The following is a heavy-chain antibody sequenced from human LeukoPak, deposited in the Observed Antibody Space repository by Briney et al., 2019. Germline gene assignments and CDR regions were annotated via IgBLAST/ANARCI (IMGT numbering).Heavy chain of an antibody. J-gene: IGHJ6*01. Sequence: PSETRSLTCSVSGRFISRYYWSWIRQPPGKGLEWIGDIYYKDSPNYYPPHKSRDTISVDTSKNQLSLKLSSETAADTDVYYCARHPRDGYNSPYFRHGVAVWGHGTRVSVLS. CDR1: GRFISRYY. CDR2: IYYKDSP. V-gene: IGHV4-59*08. D-gene: IGHD5-24*01. CDR3: ARHPRDGYNSPYFRHGVAV.